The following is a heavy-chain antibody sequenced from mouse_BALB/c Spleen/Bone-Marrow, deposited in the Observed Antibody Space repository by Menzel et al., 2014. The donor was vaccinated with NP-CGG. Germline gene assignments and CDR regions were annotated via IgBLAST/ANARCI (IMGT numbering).Heavy chain of an antibody. V-gene: IGHV5-6-3*01. Sequence: EVKLMESGGGLVQPGGSLKLSCVASGFTFSSYGMSWVRQTPDKRLELVATIINNGGSTYYPDSVKGQFTISRDNAKNTLYLQMSSLKSEDTAMYYCARVYGWYFDVWGAGTTVTVSS. CDR1: GFTFSSYG. D-gene: IGHD1-1*01. CDR3: ARVYGWYFDV. CDR2: IINNGGST. J-gene: IGHJ1*01.